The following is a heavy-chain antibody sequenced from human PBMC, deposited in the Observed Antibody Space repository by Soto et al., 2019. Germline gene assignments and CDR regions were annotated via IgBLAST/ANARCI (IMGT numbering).Heavy chain of an antibody. CDR3: ARDRPTGTDFFWEYGIDV. D-gene: IGHD1-1*01. CDR2: IYYSGST. J-gene: IGHJ6*02. Sequence: QVQLQESGPGLVKPSQTLSLTCTVSGGSISSGGYYWSWIRQHPGKGLEWIGYIYYSGSTYYNPSLKSRVTLSEDTSKNQFALKLSSVTAADTAVYYCARDRPTGTDFFWEYGIDVWGQGTTVTVSS. V-gene: IGHV4-31*03. CDR1: GGSISSGGYY.